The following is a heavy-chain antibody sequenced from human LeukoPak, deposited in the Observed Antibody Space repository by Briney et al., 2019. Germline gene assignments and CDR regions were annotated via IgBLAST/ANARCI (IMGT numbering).Heavy chain of an antibody. D-gene: IGHD6-19*01. V-gene: IGHV3-23*01. CDR3: AKDRAWGTQWLARGSDY. J-gene: IGHJ4*02. CDR1: GFTFAGYG. Sequence: PGGSLRLSCAASGFTFAGYGMSWVRQAPGKGLVWVSVISGSGGNRYYTDSVKGRFTISRDNFKNTLYLQMNSLRAEDTAVYYCAKDRAWGTQWLARGSDYWGQGTPVTVSS. CDR2: ISGSGGNR.